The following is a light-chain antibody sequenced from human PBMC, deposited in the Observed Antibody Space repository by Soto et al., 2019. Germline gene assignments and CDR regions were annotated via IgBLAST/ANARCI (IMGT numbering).Light chain of an antibody. CDR1: QTVNSR. CDR3: QQYNNWPPWT. CDR2: HTS. Sequence: EIVLTQSPATLSSSPGERATLSCRASQTVNSRLAWYQHKPGQAPRLLIYHTSNRATGIPARFSGSGSGTDFTLTISSLEPEDFAVYYCQQYNNWPPWTFGQGTKVDIK. V-gene: IGKV3-11*01. J-gene: IGKJ1*01.